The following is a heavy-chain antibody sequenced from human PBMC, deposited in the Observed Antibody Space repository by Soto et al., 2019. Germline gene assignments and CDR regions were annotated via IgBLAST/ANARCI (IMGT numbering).Heavy chain of an antibody. D-gene: IGHD3-22*01. CDR3: ARVRMGDYYDSSGYYRNDAFDI. CDR1: GYIFTKYA. J-gene: IGHJ3*02. V-gene: IGHV1-3*01. Sequence: GASVKVSCKASGYIFTKYAIHWVRQAPGQGLEWMGWINAGNGNTEYSQKFQGSSTITRDTSATTVYLELSSLRSEDTAVYFCARVRMGDYYDSSGYYRNDAFDIWGQGTMVTVSS. CDR2: INAGNGNT.